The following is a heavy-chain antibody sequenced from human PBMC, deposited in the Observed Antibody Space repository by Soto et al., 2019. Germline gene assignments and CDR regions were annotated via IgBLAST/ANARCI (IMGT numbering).Heavy chain of an antibody. CDR1: GYTFRTYG. Sequence: QVQLVQSGAEVKKPGASVKVSCKTSGYTFRTYGISWVRQAPGQGLEWMGWISSYNDKTKYSQKIEGRATMTTDTFTSTAYLELRSLRADDTAVYYCARDSHDYDSSYWYFDFWGRGTLVTVSS. V-gene: IGHV1-18*01. D-gene: IGHD3-22*01. J-gene: IGHJ2*01. CDR3: ARDSHDYDSSYWYFDF. CDR2: ISSYNDKT.